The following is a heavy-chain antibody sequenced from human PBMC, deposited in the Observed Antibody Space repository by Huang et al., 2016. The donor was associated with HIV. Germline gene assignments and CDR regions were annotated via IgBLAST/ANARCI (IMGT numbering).Heavy chain of an antibody. D-gene: IGHD3-22*01. CDR2: IIHIFGTT. J-gene: IGHJ4*02. V-gene: IGHV1-69*13. Sequence: QVQLVQSGAEVKKPGSSVKVSCKASGGTFSSYAISWVRQAPGQGLEWMGGIIHIFGTTNYAQEFQGRVTITADESTSTAYMELSSLRSEDTAVYYCARARGYYDSSVSYYFDYWGQGTLVTVSS. CDR3: ARARGYYDSSVSYYFDY. CDR1: GGTFSSYA.